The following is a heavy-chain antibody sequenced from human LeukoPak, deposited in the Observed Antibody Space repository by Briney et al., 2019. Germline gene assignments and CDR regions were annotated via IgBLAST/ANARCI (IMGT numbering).Heavy chain of an antibody. CDR3: AKPEGYCSGGSCYGDAFDI. V-gene: IGHV3-53*01. CDR1: RFTVSSNY. D-gene: IGHD2-15*01. J-gene: IGHJ3*02. Sequence: GGSLRLSCAASRFTVSSNYMSWVRQAPGKGLEWVSVIYSGGSTYYADSVKGRFTISRDNSKNTLYLQMNSLRAEDTAVYYCAKPEGYCSGGSCYGDAFDIWGQGTMVTVSS. CDR2: IYSGGST.